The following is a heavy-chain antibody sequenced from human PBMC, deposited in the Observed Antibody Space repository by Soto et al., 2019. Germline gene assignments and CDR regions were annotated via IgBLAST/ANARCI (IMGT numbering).Heavy chain of an antibody. D-gene: IGHD3-3*01. J-gene: IGHJ6*02. CDR2: IYYTGST. V-gene: IGHV4-61*01. CDR1: GGSVSSESHY. CDR3: ARDQNDFRSGSYYYAMEV. Sequence: QVQLQESGPGLVKPSETLSLTCTVSGGSVSSESHYWSWIRQTPGKGLEWIGYIYYTGSTNYNPSLKGRVTMSVDTSRDQLSLRLRSVTRADTAVYYCARDQNDFRSGSYYYAMEVWGQGTKVTVSS.